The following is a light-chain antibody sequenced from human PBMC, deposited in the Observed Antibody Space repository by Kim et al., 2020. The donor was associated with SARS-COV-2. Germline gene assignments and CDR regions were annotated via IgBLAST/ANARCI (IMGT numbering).Light chain of an antibody. CDR1: QSISTW. CDR2: KTS. J-gene: IGKJ2*01. CDR3: QQYDAFPS. Sequence: DLQMTQSPSTLSASVGDRVTITCRASQSISTWLAWYQQQPGKPPKLLIYKTSILQRGVSSRFSGSGSGTEFTLTITSLQPDDFATYYCQQYDAFPSFGQGTKVEIK. V-gene: IGKV1-5*03.